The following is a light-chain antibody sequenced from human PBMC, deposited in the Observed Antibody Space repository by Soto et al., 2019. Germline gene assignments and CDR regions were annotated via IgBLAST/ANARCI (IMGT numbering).Light chain of an antibody. CDR1: GSNIGTSS. Sequence: QSVLTQPHSASGTPGQRVTISCSGSGSNIGTSSVHWFQQLPGTAPKLLISTTNQRPSGVPERFSGSKSGTSASLAISGLQSEDEADYYCAAWDDSLNGHAFGTGTKVTVL. V-gene: IGLV1-44*01. CDR3: AAWDDSLNGHA. CDR2: TTN. J-gene: IGLJ1*01.